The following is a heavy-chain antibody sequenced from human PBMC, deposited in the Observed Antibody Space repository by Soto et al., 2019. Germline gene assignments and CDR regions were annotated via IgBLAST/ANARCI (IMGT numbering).Heavy chain of an antibody. V-gene: IGHV4-39*01. D-gene: IGHD2-2*01. CDR3: AREDIVVVPAAIQFQRWFDP. J-gene: IGHJ5*02. CDR2: IYYSGST. Sequence: SETLSLTCTVSGGSISSSSYYWGWIRQPPGKGLEWIGSIYYSGSTYYNPSLKSRVTISVDTSKNQFSLRLSSVTAADTAVYYCAREDIVVVPAAIQFQRWFDPWGQGTLVTVSS. CDR1: GGSISSSSYY.